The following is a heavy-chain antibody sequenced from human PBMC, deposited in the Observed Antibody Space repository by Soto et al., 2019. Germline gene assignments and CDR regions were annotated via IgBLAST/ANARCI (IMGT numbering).Heavy chain of an antibody. Sequence: ASVKVSCKASGYTFTSYDINWVRQATGQGLEWMGWMNPNSGNTGYAQKFQDRVTMTRNTSISTAYMELSSLRSEDTAVYYCARDSSTSLYYYYYYYMDVWGKGTTVTVSS. CDR2: MNPNSGNT. D-gene: IGHD2-2*01. V-gene: IGHV1-8*01. CDR3: ARDSSTSLYYYYYYYMDV. CDR1: GYTFTSYD. J-gene: IGHJ6*03.